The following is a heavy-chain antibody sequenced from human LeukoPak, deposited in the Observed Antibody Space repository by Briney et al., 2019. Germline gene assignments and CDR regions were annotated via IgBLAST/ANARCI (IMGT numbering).Heavy chain of an antibody. V-gene: IGHV1-3*01. CDR1: GYTFTSYA. J-gene: IGHJ5*02. CDR2: INAGNGNA. CDR3: APDGVTISRSDP. Sequence: GASVKVSCKACGYTFTSYAMHLVRQAPGQRLEWMGWINAGNGNAKYSQKCHGRVTITRDTSASRAYMELSRLRSQDTAVYSCAPDGVTISRSDPWGQGTLVTV. D-gene: IGHD3-9*01.